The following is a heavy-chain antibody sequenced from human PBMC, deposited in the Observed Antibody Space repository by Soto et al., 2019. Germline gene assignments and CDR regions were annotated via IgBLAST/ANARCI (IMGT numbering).Heavy chain of an antibody. V-gene: IGHV2-5*02. CDR2: IFWDDDP. J-gene: IGHJ3*01. D-gene: IGHD2-21*01. Sequence: QITLKESGPTVVKPTQTLPLTCIFSGFSFSADGVAVGWIRQPPGKALEWLALIFWDDDPRYSPSLKSRLTITKDTSKNQVVLTMTNMDPVDTGTYYCAHAYGETSWPNDAFDVWGQGTVVTVSS. CDR3: AHAYGETSWPNDAFDV. CDR1: GFSFSADGVA.